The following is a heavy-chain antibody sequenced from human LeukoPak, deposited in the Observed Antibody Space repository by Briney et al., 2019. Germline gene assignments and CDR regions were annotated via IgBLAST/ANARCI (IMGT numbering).Heavy chain of an antibody. V-gene: IGHV3-21*01. CDR3: ARPSAYSPDGFDV. J-gene: IGHJ3*01. CDR2: ISSSFNYL. D-gene: IGHD1-26*01. CDR1: GFTFSSFS. Sequence: GGSLRLSCAASGFTFSSFSMNWVRQAPGKGLEWVSSISSSFNYLYYADSVKGRFTISRDNAKNSLYLQMNSLRAEDTAVYYCARPSAYSPDGFDVWGQGTVVTISS.